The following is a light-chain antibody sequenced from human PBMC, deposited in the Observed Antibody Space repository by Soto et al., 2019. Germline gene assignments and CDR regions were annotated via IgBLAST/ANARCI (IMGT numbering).Light chain of an antibody. CDR1: SSDVGIYNY. Sequence: QSVLTQPASVSGSPGQSIAISCTGSSSDVGIYNYVSWYQQHPGKVPKLIIYEVSNRPSGVSNCFSGSKSGNTASLTISGLQAEDEADYYCSSYTTSSTRVFGNGTKVTVL. V-gene: IGLV2-14*01. CDR3: SSYTTSSTRV. CDR2: EVS. J-gene: IGLJ1*01.